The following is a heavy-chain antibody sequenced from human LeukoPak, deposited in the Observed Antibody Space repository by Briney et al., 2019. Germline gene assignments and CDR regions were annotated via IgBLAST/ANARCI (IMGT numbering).Heavy chain of an antibody. CDR3: ARGLPKVVVPAAMLY. J-gene: IGHJ4*02. CDR1: GYTFTGYY. V-gene: IGHV1-2*02. CDR2: INPNSGGT. D-gene: IGHD2-2*01. Sequence: ASVKVSCKASGYTFTGYYMHWVRQAPGQGLEWMGWINPNSGGTNYAQKFQGRVTMTRDTSISTAYMELSRLRSDDTAVYYCARGLPKVVVPAAMLYWGQGTLVTVSS.